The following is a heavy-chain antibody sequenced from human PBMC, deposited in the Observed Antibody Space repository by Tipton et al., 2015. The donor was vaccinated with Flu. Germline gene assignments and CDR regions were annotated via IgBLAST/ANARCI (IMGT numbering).Heavy chain of an antibody. CDR2: INHSGST. Sequence: GLVKPSETLSLTCAVYGGSFSGYYWSWIRQPPGKGLEWIGEINHSGSTNYNPSLKSRVTISVDTSKNQFSLKLSSVTAADTAVYYCARGRPKSQLLYLLRKNWFDPWGQGTLVTVSS. V-gene: IGHV4-34*01. D-gene: IGHD2-2*02. CDR3: ARGRPKSQLLYLLRKNWFDP. J-gene: IGHJ5*02. CDR1: GGSFSGYY.